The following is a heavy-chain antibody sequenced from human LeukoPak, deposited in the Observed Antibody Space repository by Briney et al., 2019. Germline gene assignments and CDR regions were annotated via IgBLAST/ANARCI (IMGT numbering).Heavy chain of an antibody. CDR1: GFTFSSYA. Sequence: PGGSLRLSCAASGFTFSSYAMHWVRQAPGKGLEWVAVISYDGSNKYYADSVKGRFTISRDNSKNTLYLQMNSLRAEDTAVYYCAKLGGNVGFWGQGTLVTVSS. CDR2: ISYDGSNK. J-gene: IGHJ4*02. V-gene: IGHV3-30*04. CDR3: AKLGGNVGF. D-gene: IGHD4-23*01.